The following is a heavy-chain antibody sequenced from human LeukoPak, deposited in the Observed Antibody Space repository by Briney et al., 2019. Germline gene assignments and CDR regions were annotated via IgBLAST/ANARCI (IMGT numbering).Heavy chain of an antibody. J-gene: IGHJ6*02. V-gene: IGHV4-34*01. CDR3: ARGPMRCSSTSCYYYYYYGMDV. D-gene: IGHD2-2*01. CDR1: GGSFSSYY. Sequence: PSETLSLTCAVYGGSFSSYYWSWIRQPPGKGLEWIGDISHSGTTNYNPSLKSRVTILVDTSKNQFSLKLTSVTAADTAVYYCARGPMRCSSTSCYYYYYYGMDVWGQGTTVTVSS. CDR2: ISHSGTT.